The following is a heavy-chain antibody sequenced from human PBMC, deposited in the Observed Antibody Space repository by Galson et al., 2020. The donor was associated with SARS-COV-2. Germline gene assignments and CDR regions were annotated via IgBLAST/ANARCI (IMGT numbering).Heavy chain of an antibody. Sequence: SVKVSCKASGGTFSSYAISWVRQAPGQGLEWMGGLIPIFGTANYAQKFQGRVAITADESTSTAYMELSSLRSEDTAVYYCAGVEGYDSSGYYQDYWGQGTLVTVSS. CDR2: LIPIFGTA. D-gene: IGHD3-22*01. V-gene: IGHV1-69*13. CDR1: GGTFSSYA. CDR3: AGVEGYDSSGYYQDY. J-gene: IGHJ4*02.